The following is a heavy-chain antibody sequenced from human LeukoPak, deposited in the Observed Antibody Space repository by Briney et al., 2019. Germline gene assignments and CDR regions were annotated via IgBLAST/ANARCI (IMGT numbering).Heavy chain of an antibody. V-gene: IGHV4-4*07. CDR1: GGSISSYY. Sequence: SETLSLTCTVSGGSISSYYWSWIRQPAGKGLEWIGRIYTSGSTNYNPSLKSRVTISVDTSKNQFSLKLSSVTAADTAVYYCARDPSNWGSPSFDYWGQGTLVTVSS. CDR3: ARDPSNWGSPSFDY. CDR2: IYTSGST. D-gene: IGHD7-27*01. J-gene: IGHJ4*02.